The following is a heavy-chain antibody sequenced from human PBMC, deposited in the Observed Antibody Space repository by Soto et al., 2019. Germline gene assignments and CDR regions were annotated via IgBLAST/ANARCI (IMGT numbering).Heavy chain of an antibody. Sequence: ASVKVSCKTPGYTFSNYGITWVRQAPGQPLEWLGWISLYSDGTNYAQKFQGRVSMTTDTSTTTAYMELRSLRSDDTAVYYCARVVPGAEAWFGPWGQGTMVTVYS. CDR3: ARVVPGAEAWFGP. CDR2: ISLYSDGT. CDR1: GYTFSNYG. J-gene: IGHJ5*02. V-gene: IGHV1-18*01. D-gene: IGHD2-2*01.